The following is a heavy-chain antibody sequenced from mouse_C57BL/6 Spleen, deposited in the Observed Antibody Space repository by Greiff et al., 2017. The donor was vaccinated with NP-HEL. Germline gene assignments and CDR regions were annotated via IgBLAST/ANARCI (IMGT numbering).Heavy chain of an antibody. Sequence: DVKLQESGPGLVKPSQSLSLTCSVTGYSITSGYYWNWIRQFPGNTLEWMGYISYDGSNNYNPSLKNRISITRDTSKNQFFLKLNSVTTEDTATYYCARALTIFDYWGQGTTLTVSS. J-gene: IGHJ2*01. V-gene: IGHV3-6*01. CDR2: ISYDGSN. CDR1: GYSITSGYY. CDR3: ARALTIFDY.